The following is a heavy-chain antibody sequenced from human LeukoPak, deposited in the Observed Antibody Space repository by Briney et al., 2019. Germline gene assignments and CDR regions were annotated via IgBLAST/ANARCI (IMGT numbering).Heavy chain of an antibody. D-gene: IGHD2-2*01. CDR2: IYPGDSDT. CDR3: ARRALGVVVPAPRKYYFDY. CDR1: GYSFTSYW. J-gene: IGHJ4*02. Sequence: GESLKISCKGSGYSFTSYWIGWVRQMPGKGLEWMGIIYPGDSDTRYSPSFQGQVTISADKSISTAYPQWSSLKASDTAMYYCARRALGVVVPAPRKYYFDYWGQGTLVTVSS. V-gene: IGHV5-51*01.